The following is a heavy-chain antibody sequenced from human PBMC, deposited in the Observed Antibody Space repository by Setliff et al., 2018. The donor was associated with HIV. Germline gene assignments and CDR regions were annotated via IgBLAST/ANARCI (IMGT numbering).Heavy chain of an antibody. D-gene: IGHD1-26*01. CDR1: GYTFTGYY. V-gene: IGHV1-2*02. J-gene: IGHJ6*03. CDR3: ARGVWELPPYYMDV. CDR2: INPNSGGT. Sequence: ASVKVSCKASGYTFTGYYVHWVRQAPGQGLEWMGWINPNSGGTNYAQKCQGMVTMTRDTSISTAHMELSRLTSDDTAVYYCARGVWELPPYYMDVWGKGTTVTVSS.